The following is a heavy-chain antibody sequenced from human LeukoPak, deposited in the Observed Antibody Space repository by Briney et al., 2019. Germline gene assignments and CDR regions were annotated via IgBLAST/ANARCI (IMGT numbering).Heavy chain of an antibody. CDR1: GYTFTSYA. Sequence: ASVKVSCKASGYTFTSYAINWVRQATGQGLEWLGWMNPNSGNTGYAQKFQGRVTMTRNTSISTAYMELSNLRSEDTAVYYCARLAGNCGGDCYRLLYWGQGTLVTVSS. V-gene: IGHV1-8*01. J-gene: IGHJ4*02. CDR2: MNPNSGNT. D-gene: IGHD2-21*01. CDR3: ARLAGNCGGDCYRLLY.